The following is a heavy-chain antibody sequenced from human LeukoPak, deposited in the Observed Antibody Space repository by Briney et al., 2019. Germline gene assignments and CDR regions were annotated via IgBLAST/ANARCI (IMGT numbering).Heavy chain of an antibody. Sequence: SGTLSLTCAVSGGSISSSNWWSWVRQPPGKGLEWIGEIYHSGSTNYNPSLKSRVTISVDKSKNQFSLKLSSVTAADTAVYYCASLSVAAAGTIDYWGQGTLVTVSS. J-gene: IGHJ4*02. D-gene: IGHD6-13*01. CDR1: GGSISSSNW. V-gene: IGHV4-4*02. CDR3: ASLSVAAAGTIDY. CDR2: IYHSGST.